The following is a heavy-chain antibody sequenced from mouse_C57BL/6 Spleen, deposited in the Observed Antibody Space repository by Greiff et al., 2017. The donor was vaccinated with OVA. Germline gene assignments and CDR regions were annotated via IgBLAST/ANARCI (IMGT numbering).Heavy chain of an antibody. V-gene: IGHV5-17*01. CDR1: GFTFSDYG. D-gene: IGHD1-1*01. J-gene: IGHJ4*01. CDR2: ISSGSSTI. Sequence: EVKLVESGGGLVKPGGSLKLSCAASGFTFSDYGMHWVRQAPEKGLEWVAYISSGSSTIYSADTVKGRFTISRDNAKNTLFLQMTSLRSEDTAMYYCARTITTVVYYYAMDYWGQGTSVTVSS. CDR3: ARTITTVVYYYAMDY.